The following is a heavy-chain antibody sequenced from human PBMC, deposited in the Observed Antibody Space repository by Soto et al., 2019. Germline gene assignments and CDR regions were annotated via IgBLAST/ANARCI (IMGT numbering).Heavy chain of an antibody. CDR2: IYYRGST. CDR3: ALGTLVATSYYFDY. V-gene: IGHV4-31*03. D-gene: IGHD5-12*01. J-gene: IGHJ4*02. CDR1: GGSIRRVGYY. Sequence: SETLSLPCTVSGGSIRRVGYYWSWIRQQPGKGLEWIGYIYYRGSTYYHPTLKSRVTISVYSSKNQFSLKLSSVTAAGTAVYDCALGTLVATSYYFDYWGQGTLVT.